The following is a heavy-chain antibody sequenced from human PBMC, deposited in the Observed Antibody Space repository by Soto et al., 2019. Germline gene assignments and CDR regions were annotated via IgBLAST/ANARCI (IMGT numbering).Heavy chain of an antibody. CDR2: ISWNSGSI. J-gene: IGHJ4*02. D-gene: IGHD3-22*01. CDR1: GFTFDDYA. CDR3: AKDRHPYYYDSSSYYDY. Sequence: GGSLRLSCAASGFTFDDYAMHWVRQAPGKGLEWVSGISWNSGSIGYADSVKGRFTISRDNAKNSLYLQMNSLRAEDTALYYCAKDRHPYYYDSSSYYDYWGQGTLVTISS. V-gene: IGHV3-9*01.